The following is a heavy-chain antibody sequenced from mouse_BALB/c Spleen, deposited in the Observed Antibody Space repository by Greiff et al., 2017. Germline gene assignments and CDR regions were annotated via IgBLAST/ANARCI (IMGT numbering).Heavy chain of an antibody. CDR1: GFTFTDYY. CDR2: IRNKANGYTT. Sequence: EVQVVESGGGLVQPGGSLRLSCATSGFTFTDYYMSWVRQPPGKALEWLGFIRNKANGYTTEYSASVKGRFTISRDNSQSILYLQMNTLRAEDSATYYCARDTWFYAMDYWGQGTSVTVSS. J-gene: IGHJ4*01. D-gene: IGHD2-2*01. V-gene: IGHV7-3*02. CDR3: ARDTWFYAMDY.